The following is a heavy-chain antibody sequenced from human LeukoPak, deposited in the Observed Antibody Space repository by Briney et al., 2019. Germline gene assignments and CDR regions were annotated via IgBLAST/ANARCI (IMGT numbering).Heavy chain of an antibody. CDR3: ARYRGDYVSLPSPFDY. J-gene: IGHJ4*02. CDR2: ISPDDSDT. Sequence: GESLKISCKGSGYRFTDYWIGWVRQMPGKGLEWMGIISPDDSDTRYSPSFQGQVTISADESISTAFLQWSSLKASDTAMYYCARYRGDYVSLPSPFDYWSQGTLVTVSS. V-gene: IGHV5-51*01. CDR1: GYRFTDYW. D-gene: IGHD4-17*01.